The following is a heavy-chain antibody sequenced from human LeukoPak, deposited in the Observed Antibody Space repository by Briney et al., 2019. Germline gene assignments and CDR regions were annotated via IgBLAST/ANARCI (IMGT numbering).Heavy chain of an antibody. V-gene: IGHV3-74*01. J-gene: IGHJ1*01. CDR3: ARAPSEVGGYYPEYFRH. CDR2: IKSDGKT. CDR1: GFTFSRYW. D-gene: IGHD3-3*01. Sequence: GGSLRLSCEASGFTFSRYWMHWVRRAPGKGLVWASRIKSDGKTNYADSVKGRFTISRDNAKNTVSLQMNSLRADDTGVYYCARAPSEVGGYYPEYFRHWGQGTLVTVSS.